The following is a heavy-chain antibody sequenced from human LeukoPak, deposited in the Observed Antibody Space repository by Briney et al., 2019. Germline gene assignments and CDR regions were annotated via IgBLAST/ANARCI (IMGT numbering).Heavy chain of an antibody. CDR2: IYYSGKT. V-gene: IGHV4-39*07. Sequence: SETLSLTCTVSGGSISTSSYHWGWFRQPPGKALECIGTIYYSGKTYYNPSLNSRVTISIHTSKNEFSLKLSSVTAADRAVYYCARSGPPAGRPDAFDIWAKGQWPPSLQ. D-gene: IGHD2-2*01. J-gene: IGHJ3*02. CDR1: GGSISTSSYH. CDR3: ARSGPPAGRPDAFDI.